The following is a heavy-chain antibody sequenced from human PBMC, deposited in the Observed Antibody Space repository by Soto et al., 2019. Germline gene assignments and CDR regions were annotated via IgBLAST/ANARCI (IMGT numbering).Heavy chain of an antibody. CDR3: ARRQDFGGPHYYYGMDV. CDR2: ISYDGSNR. CDR1: GFIINNYA. V-gene: IGHV3-30*04. J-gene: IGHJ6*02. D-gene: IGHD3-3*01. Sequence: QVQLVESGGGVVQPGRSLRVSCAASGFIINNYAMHWVRQTPGKGLEWVAVISYDGSNRYYADSVQGRFTISRDNSKNTLYMEMNNLRPDDTAVYYCARRQDFGGPHYYYGMDVWGQGTMVTVSS.